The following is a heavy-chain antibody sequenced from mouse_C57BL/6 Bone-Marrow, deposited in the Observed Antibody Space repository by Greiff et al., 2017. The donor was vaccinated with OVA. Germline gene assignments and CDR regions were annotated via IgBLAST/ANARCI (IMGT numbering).Heavy chain of an antibody. J-gene: IGHJ3*01. D-gene: IGHD2-4*01. CDR3: TRGGYDYPWFAY. CDR2: IDPETGGT. V-gene: IGHV1-15*01. Sequence: VQGVESGAELVRPGASVTLSCKASGYTFTDYEMHWVKQTPVHGLEWIGAIDPETGGTAYNQKFKGKAILTADKSSSTAYMELRSLTSEDSAVYYCTRGGYDYPWFAYWGQGTLVTVSA. CDR1: GYTFTDYE.